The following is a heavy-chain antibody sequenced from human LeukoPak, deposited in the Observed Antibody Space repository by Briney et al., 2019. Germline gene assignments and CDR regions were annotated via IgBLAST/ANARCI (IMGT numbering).Heavy chain of an antibody. J-gene: IGHJ6*02. Sequence: GASVKVSCKASGGTFSSYAISWVRQAPGQGLEWMGGIIPIFGTANYAQKFQGRVTITADESTSTAYMELSSLRTEDTAVYYCARGSLYGMDVWGQGTTVTVSS. CDR3: ARGSLYGMDV. CDR2: IIPIFGTA. V-gene: IGHV1-69*13. CDR1: GGTFSSYA.